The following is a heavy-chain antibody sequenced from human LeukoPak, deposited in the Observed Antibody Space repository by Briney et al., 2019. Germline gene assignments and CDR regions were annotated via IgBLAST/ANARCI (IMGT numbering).Heavy chain of an antibody. CDR2: ISSSSSTT. V-gene: IGHV3-48*01. D-gene: IGHD6-13*01. Sequence: GGSLRLSCAASGFTFSTFSMNWVRQAPGKGPEWVSYISSSSSTTYYADSVKGRFTISRDNSKNTLYLQMNSLRAEDTAVYYCARSYSSTPQYYYYYYMDVWGKGTTVTVSS. J-gene: IGHJ6*03. CDR3: ARSYSSTPQYYYYYYMDV. CDR1: GFTFSTFS.